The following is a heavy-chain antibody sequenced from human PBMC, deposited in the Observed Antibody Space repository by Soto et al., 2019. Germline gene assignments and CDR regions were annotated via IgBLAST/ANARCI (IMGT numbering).Heavy chain of an antibody. CDR3: ARDVPTVTTGGPVY. V-gene: IGHV1-18*01. CDR2: ISAYNGNT. D-gene: IGHD4-17*01. CDR1: GYIFTKYG. Sequence: QVQLVQSGAEVKKPGASVKVSCKASGYIFTKYGISWVRQAPGQGLEWMGWISAYNGNTNYAQKLQGRVTMTTDTSTSTAYMELMSLTSDDTAVYYCARDVPTVTTGGPVYWGQGSLVTVSS. J-gene: IGHJ4*02.